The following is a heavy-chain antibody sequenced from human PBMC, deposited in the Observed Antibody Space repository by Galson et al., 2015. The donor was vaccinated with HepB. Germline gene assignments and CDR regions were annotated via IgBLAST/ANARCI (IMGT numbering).Heavy chain of an antibody. CDR2: ISSSSSYI. J-gene: IGHJ4*02. CDR3: ARVLVERHGDYLFDY. D-gene: IGHD4-17*01. CDR1: GFTFSSYS. V-gene: IGHV3-21*01. Sequence: SLRLSCAASGFTFSSYSMNWVRQAPGKGLEWVSSISSSSSYIYYADSVKGRFTISRDNAKNSLYLQMNSLRAEDTAVYYCARVLVERHGDYLFDYWGQGTLVTVSS.